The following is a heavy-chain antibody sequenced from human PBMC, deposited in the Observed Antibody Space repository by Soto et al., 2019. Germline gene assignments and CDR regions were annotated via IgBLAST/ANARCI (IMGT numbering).Heavy chain of an antibody. CDR2: ISSSSSTI. CDR3: ARDLRGYCSSTSCSFDY. CDR1: GFTFSSYS. Sequence: GGSLRLSCAASGFTFSSYSMNWVRQAPGKGLEWVSYISSSSSTIYYADSGKGRFNIARDKAKNSLYLQMNSMRAEDTAVYYCARDLRGYCSSTSCSFDYWGQGTLVTVSS. V-gene: IGHV3-48*01. D-gene: IGHD2-2*01. J-gene: IGHJ4*02.